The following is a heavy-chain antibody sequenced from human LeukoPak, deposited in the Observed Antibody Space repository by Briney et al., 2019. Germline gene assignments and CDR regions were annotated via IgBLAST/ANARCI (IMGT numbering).Heavy chain of an antibody. D-gene: IGHD1-26*01. V-gene: IGHV3-30*03. CDR3: ARDSGSNLRYYYGMDV. CDR2: ISNDGTIK. J-gene: IGHJ6*02. Sequence: PGGSLRLSCAASGFTFSTYGMHWVCQAPGKGLEWVAVISNDGTIKYYADSVTGRFTVSRDNSRNTVYLQMNSLRAEDTAVYYCARDSGSNLRYYYGMDVWGQGTTVTVSS. CDR1: GFTFSTYG.